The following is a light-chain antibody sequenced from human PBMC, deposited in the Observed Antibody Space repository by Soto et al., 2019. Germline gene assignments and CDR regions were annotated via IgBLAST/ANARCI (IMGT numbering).Light chain of an antibody. CDR3: QQYNHYSLT. J-gene: IGKJ1*01. CDR1: QSVNSW. Sequence: DIQMTQSPSTLSASVGDRVTITCRASQSVNSWLAWYEQRPGQAPKLLIYKASILENGVPSRFSGTGSGTEFTLTISGLQPDDFASYYCQQYNHYSLTFGQGTKVDIK. V-gene: IGKV1-5*03. CDR2: KAS.